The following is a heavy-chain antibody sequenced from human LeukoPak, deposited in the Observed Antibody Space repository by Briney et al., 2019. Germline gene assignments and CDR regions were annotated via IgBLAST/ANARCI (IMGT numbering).Heavy chain of an antibody. J-gene: IGHJ6*02. CDR1: GFTFSSYD. CDR2: TGTAGDT. CDR3: ARGDYGDYTLLLDYAMDV. Sequence: GGSLRLSCAASGFTFSSYDMHWVRQATGKGLEWVSATGTAGDTYYAGSVKGRFTISREDAKNSLYLQMNSLRVGDTAVYYCARGDYGDYTLLLDYAMDVWGQGTTVTVSS. D-gene: IGHD4-17*01. V-gene: IGHV3-13*01.